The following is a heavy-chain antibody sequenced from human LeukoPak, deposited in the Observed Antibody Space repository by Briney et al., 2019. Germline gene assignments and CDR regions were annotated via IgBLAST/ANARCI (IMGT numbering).Heavy chain of an antibody. J-gene: IGHJ5*02. CDR3: ARSGGSGWYPRWFDP. D-gene: IGHD6-19*01. CDR2: IYHSGST. Sequence: KPSETLSLTCTVSGYSISSGYYWGWIRQPPGKGLEWIGSIYHSGSTYYNPSLKSRVTISVDTSKNQFSLKLSSVTAADTAVYYCARSGGSGWYPRWFDPWGQGTLVTVSS. V-gene: IGHV4-38-2*02. CDR1: GYSISSGYY.